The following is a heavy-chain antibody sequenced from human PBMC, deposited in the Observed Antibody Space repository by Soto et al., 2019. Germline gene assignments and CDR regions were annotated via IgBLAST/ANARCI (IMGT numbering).Heavy chain of an antibody. V-gene: IGHV3-23*01. CDR1: GFTFSSYA. CDR3: AKDPLGYCSSTSCYNIV. Sequence: GGSLRLSCAASGFTFSSYAMSWVRQAPGKGLEWVSAISGSGGSTYYADSVKGRFTISRDNSKNTLYLQMNSLRAEDTAVYYCAKDPLGYCSSTSCYNIVWGQGTTVTVSS. J-gene: IGHJ6*02. D-gene: IGHD2-2*02. CDR2: ISGSGGST.